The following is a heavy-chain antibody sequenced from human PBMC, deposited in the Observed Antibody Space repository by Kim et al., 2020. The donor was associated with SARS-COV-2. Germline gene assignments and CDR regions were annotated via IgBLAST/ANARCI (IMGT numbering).Heavy chain of an antibody. J-gene: IGHJ4*02. CDR1: GFTFGDYA. CDR3: TLLFGTAAGEIDY. V-gene: IGHV3-49*04. D-gene: IGHD6-13*01. Sequence: GGSLRLSCTASGFTFGDYAMSWVRQAPGKGLEWVGFIRSKAYGGTTEYAASVKGRFTISRDDSKSIAYLQMNSLKTEDTAVYYCTLLFGTAAGEIDYWGQGTLVTVSS. CDR2: IRSKAYGGTT.